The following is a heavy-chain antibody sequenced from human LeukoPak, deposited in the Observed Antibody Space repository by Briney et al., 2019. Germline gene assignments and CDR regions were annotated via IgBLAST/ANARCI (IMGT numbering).Heavy chain of an antibody. CDR2: IYSGGPT. CDR3: ARGWVVATGGFDM. D-gene: IGHD2-8*02. Sequence: PGGSLRLSCAASGFTVSLYYMTWVRQAPGKGLEWVSVIYSGGPTYYADSVKGRFTISRDNSENTVYLQMNSLRGEDTAVYFCARGWVVATGGFDMWGQGTMVTVSS. J-gene: IGHJ3*02. CDR1: GFTVSLYY. V-gene: IGHV3-53*01.